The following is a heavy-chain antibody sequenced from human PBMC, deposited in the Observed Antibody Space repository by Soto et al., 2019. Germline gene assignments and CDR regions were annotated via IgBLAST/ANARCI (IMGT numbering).Heavy chain of an antibody. CDR1: GFTFTNYG. V-gene: IGHV3-33*01. Sequence: QVQLLDSGGGMVQPGRSLRLSCAASGFTFTNYGMHWVRQAPGKGLEWVAVIWSNGINNYYAESVKGRFTISRDNSKNTLSLQMSSLRAEDTAVYYCVRERAPFDAFDIWGQGTMGTGS. J-gene: IGHJ3*02. CDR3: VRERAPFDAFDI. CDR2: IWSNGINN.